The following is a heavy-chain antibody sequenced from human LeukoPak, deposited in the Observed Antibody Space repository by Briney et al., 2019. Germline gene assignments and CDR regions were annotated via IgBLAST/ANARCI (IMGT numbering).Heavy chain of an antibody. J-gene: IGHJ4*02. CDR3: ARAHFYDSSGFDY. CDR1: GFTFSNYW. D-gene: IGHD3-22*01. Sequence: PGGSLRLSCAASGFTFSNYWMSWVRQAPGKGLEWVSYISSGGSAIYYADSVKGRFTISRDNAKNSLYLQMNSLRAADTAVYYCARAHFYDSSGFDYWGQGTLVTVSS. V-gene: IGHV3-48*04. CDR2: ISSGGSAI.